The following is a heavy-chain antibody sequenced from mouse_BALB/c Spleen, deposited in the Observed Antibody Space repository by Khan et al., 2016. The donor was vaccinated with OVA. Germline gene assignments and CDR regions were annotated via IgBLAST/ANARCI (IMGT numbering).Heavy chain of an antibody. J-gene: IGHJ2*01. V-gene: IGHV3-2*02. CDR3: AAMNRYYYCRNGEGDDFDY. CDR2: ISYSGDT. Sequence: EVQLQESGPGLVKPSQSLSLTCTVTGYSITSDYAWNWIRQFPGNKLEWMGYISYSGDTAYNPSLNSRISLTRDTSKNQFFLQLNSVTAEDTATYYGAAMNRYYYCRNGEGDDFDYWGQGTTLTVSS. CDR1: GYSITSDYA. D-gene: IGHD1-1*02.